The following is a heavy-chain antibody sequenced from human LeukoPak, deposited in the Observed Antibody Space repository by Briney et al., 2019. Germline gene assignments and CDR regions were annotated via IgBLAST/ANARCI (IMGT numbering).Heavy chain of an antibody. J-gene: IGHJ5*02. Sequence: GGSLRLSCAASGFTVSSNYMSWVRQAPGKGLEWVSAISGSGGSTYYADSVKGRFTISRDNSKNTLYLQMNSLRAEDTAVYYCAKAPRGGIAAAGTSWFDPWGQGTLVTVSS. CDR3: AKAPRGGIAAAGTSWFDP. CDR2: ISGSGGST. CDR1: GFTVSSNY. V-gene: IGHV3-23*01. D-gene: IGHD6-13*01.